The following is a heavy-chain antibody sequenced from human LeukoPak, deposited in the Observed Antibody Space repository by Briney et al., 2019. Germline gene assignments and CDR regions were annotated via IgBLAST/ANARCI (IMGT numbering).Heavy chain of an antibody. V-gene: IGHV2-5*02. CDR3: AHRLKDSSGYLPYFDY. J-gene: IGHJ4*02. D-gene: IGHD3-22*01. CDR1: GFSLSSPRMG. Sequence: SGPTLVNPTQTLTLTCTFSGFSLSSPRMGVGWIRQPPGKALEWLALIYWDDDKRYRPSLKSRLTITKDTSKNQVVLTMTNMDPVDTATYYCAHRLKDSSGYLPYFDYWGQGTLVTVSS. CDR2: IYWDDDK.